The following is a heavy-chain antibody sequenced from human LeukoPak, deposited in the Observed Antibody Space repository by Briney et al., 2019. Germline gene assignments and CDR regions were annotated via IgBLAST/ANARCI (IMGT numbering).Heavy chain of an antibody. CDR1: GFTFSSYG. CDR3: AKESRPHEYFQH. V-gene: IGHV3-30*18. Sequence: GGSLRLSCAASGFTFSSYGMHWVRQAPGKGLEWVAVISYDGSNKYYADSVKGRFTISRDNSKNTLYLQMNSLRAEDTAVYYCAKESRPHEYFQHWGQGTLVTVSS. CDR2: ISYDGSNK. J-gene: IGHJ1*01.